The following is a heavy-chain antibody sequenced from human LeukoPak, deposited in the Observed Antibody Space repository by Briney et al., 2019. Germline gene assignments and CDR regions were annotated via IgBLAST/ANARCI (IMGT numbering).Heavy chain of an antibody. CDR1: GFTFSSYA. Sequence: PGGSLRLSCAASGFTFSSYAMSWVRQAPGKGLEWVSGIGGSGVNTYYADSVKGRLTISRDNSKNTLYLQMNSLRAEDTAVYYCAKDHPGYCSSTSCPGEDFDYWGQGTLVTVSS. J-gene: IGHJ4*02. CDR2: IGGSGVNT. D-gene: IGHD2-2*01. V-gene: IGHV3-23*01. CDR3: AKDHPGYCSSTSCPGEDFDY.